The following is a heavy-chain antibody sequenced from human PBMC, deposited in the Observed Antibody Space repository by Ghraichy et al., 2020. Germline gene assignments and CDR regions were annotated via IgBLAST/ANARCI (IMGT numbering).Heavy chain of an antibody. CDR1: GGTFSSFA. V-gene: IGHV1-69*05. J-gene: IGHJ1*01. CDR3: ARDHLPFYDSSDSSERYAEYFQN. Sequence: SVKVSCKASGGTFSSFAISWVRQAPGQGLEWIGGIIPILGAPDYAQKFQGRVTITTDESTTTAYMEVSSLRSEDTAVYYCARDHLPFYDSSDSSERYAEYFQNWGQGTLVTVSS. CDR2: IIPILGAP. D-gene: IGHD3-22*01.